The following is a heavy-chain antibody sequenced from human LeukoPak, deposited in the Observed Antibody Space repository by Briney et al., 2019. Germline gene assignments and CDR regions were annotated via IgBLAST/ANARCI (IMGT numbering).Heavy chain of an antibody. Sequence: GASVKVSCKASGYTFTTYDINWVRQATGQGLEWMGWMNPNSGYTGYAQKFQGRVTITRDTSISTAYMELSSLRSEDTAVYYCARVAGSIDYRGKGTLVTVSS. J-gene: IGHJ4*02. CDR1: GYTFTTYD. D-gene: IGHD6-19*01. V-gene: IGHV1-8*03. CDR3: ARVAGSIDY. CDR2: MNPNSGYT.